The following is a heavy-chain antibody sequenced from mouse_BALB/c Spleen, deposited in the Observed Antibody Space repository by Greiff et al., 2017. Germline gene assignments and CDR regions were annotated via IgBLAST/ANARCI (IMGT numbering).Heavy chain of an antibody. J-gene: IGHJ3*01. Sequence: VQLQQSGPELVKPGASVKMSCKASGYTFTSYVMHWVKQKPGQGLEWIGYINPYNDGTKYNEKFKGKATLTSDKSSSTAYMELSSLTSEDSAVYYCARLYYYGSSPAWFAYWGQGTLVTVSA. D-gene: IGHD1-1*01. CDR3: ARLYYYGSSPAWFAY. CDR2: INPYNDGT. CDR1: GYTFTSYV. V-gene: IGHV1-14*01.